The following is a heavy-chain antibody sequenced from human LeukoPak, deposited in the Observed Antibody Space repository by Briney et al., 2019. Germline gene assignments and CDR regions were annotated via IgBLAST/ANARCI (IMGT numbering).Heavy chain of an antibody. V-gene: IGHV4-59*01. D-gene: IGHD6-13*01. J-gene: IGHJ3*02. Sequence: SETLSLTSTVSGGSISSYYWSWIRQPPGKGLEWIGYIYYSGSTNYNPSLKSRVTISVDTSKNQFSLKLSSVTAADTAVYYCASGAAADAFDIWGQGTMVTVSS. CDR3: ASGAAADAFDI. CDR2: IYYSGST. CDR1: GGSISSYY.